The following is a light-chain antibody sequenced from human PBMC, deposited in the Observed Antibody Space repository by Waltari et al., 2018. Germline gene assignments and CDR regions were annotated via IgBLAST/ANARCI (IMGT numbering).Light chain of an antibody. CDR2: GAS. Sequence: DIQMTQSPSSLSASVGDRVTITCRASQSITTSLNWSQQKPGKAPTLLIYGASNLQRGVPSRFSGSGSGTDFSLTISSLRPEDFATYFCQQSYRVPPFFGGGTKVEI. CDR1: QSITTS. V-gene: IGKV1-39*01. CDR3: QQSYRVPPF. J-gene: IGKJ4*01.